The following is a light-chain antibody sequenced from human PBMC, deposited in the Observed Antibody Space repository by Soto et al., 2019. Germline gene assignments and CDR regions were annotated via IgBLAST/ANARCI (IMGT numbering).Light chain of an antibody. CDR1: EAISTY. J-gene: IGKJ4*01. V-gene: IGKV1-9*01. CDR2: AAS. Sequence: DIQLTQSPSFLSASVGDRVTITCRASEAISTYLAWYQQKPGEAPNLLIYAASALQSGVPSRFSGSGSGAEFTLTISSLQPDDSATYFCQQLNRFPLTFGGGTKVDIK. CDR3: QQLNRFPLT.